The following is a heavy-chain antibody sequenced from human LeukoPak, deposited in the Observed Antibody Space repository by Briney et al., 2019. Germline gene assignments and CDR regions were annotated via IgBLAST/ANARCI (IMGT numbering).Heavy chain of an antibody. J-gene: IGHJ6*02. Sequence: ASVKVSCKASGYTFTSYDINWVRQATGQGLEWMGWMDPISGNTGYAQKFQGRVTMTRNTSISTAYMELSSLRSEDTAVYYCARGQNFYGMDVWGQGTTVTVSS. CDR2: MDPISGNT. CDR1: GYTFTSYD. CDR3: ARGQNFYGMDV. D-gene: IGHD1-7*01. V-gene: IGHV1-8*01.